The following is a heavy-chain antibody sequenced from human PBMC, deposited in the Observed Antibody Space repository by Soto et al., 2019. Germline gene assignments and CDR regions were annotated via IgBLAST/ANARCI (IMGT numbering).Heavy chain of an antibody. CDR3: ARSSNWNFGSSNWFDP. V-gene: IGHV2-70*01. CDR1: GFSLSTSGMC. D-gene: IGHD1-7*01. Sequence: SGPTLVNPTQTLTLTCTFSGFSLSTSGMCVSWIRQPPGKALEWLALIDWDDDKYYSTSLKTRLTISKDTSKNQVVLTMTNMDPVDTATYYCARSSNWNFGSSNWFDPWGQGTLVTAPQ. CDR2: IDWDDDK. J-gene: IGHJ5*02.